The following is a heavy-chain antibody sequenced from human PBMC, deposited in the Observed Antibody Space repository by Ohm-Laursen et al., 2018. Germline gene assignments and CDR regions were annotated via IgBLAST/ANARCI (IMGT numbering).Heavy chain of an antibody. J-gene: IGHJ4*02. CDR1: GGSFSGYY. CDR2: IYYSGST. CDR3: ARVIRQRGFDY. Sequence: TLSLTCAVYGGSFSGYYWSWIRQHPGKGLEWIGYIYYSGSTYYNPSLKSRVTISVDTSKNQFSLKMSSVTAADTAVYYWARVIRQRGFDYWGQGTLVTVSS. D-gene: IGHD3-22*01. V-gene: IGHV4-31*11.